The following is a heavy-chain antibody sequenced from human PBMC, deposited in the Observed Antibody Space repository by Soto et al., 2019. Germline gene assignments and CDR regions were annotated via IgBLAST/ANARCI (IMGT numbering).Heavy chain of an antibody. J-gene: IGHJ4*02. CDR3: ARHTMIVVVITTDY. D-gene: IGHD3-22*01. CDR1: GGSISSSSYY. CDR2: IYYSGST. V-gene: IGHV4-39*01. Sequence: SETLSLTCTVSGGSISSSSYYWGWIRQPPGKGLEWIGSIYYSGSTYYNPSLKSRVTRSVDTSKNQFSLKLSSVTAADTAVYYCARHTMIVVVITTDYWGQGTLVTVSS.